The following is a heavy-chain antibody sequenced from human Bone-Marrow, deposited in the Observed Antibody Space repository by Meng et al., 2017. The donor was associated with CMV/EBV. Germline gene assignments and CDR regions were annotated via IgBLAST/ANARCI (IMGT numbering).Heavy chain of an antibody. CDR3: ANYYAASGYFK. V-gene: IGHV3-48*03. D-gene: IGHD3-22*01. Sequence: GGSPRLSCAAAGFGFSKFEVNWLRQAPGKGLEWISYISTSGSSIYYADSVEGRFTISRDNAKNSLYLQMNSLRDEDTAVYYCANYYAASGYFKWGQGTLVTVSS. CDR2: ISTSGSSI. CDR1: GFGFSKFE. J-gene: IGHJ4*02.